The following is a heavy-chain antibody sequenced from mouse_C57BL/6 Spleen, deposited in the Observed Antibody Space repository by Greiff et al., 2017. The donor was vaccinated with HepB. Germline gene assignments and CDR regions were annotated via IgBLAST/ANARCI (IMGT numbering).Heavy chain of an antibody. CDR3: ARDYYGSSRGAMDY. CDR2: ISSGSSTI. D-gene: IGHD1-1*01. Sequence: EVQLVESGGGLVKPGGSLKLSCAASGFTFSDYGMHWVRQAPEKGLEWVAYISSGSSTIYYADTVKGRFTISRDNAKNTLFLQMTSLRSEDTAMYYCARDYYGSSRGAMDYWGQGTSVTVSS. V-gene: IGHV5-17*01. CDR1: GFTFSDYG. J-gene: IGHJ4*01.